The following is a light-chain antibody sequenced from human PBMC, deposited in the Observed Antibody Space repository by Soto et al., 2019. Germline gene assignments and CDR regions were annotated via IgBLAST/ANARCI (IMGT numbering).Light chain of an antibody. V-gene: IGLV2-14*01. CDR3: CSYTSSSTLV. Sequence: QSALTQPASVSGSPGQSITISCTGTSSDVGGYNYVSWYQQHPGKAPKLMIYDVSNRPSGVSNRFSGSKSGNTASLTISGLQAEAEADYYCCSYTSSSTLVFGGGTKLTVL. CDR2: DVS. CDR1: SSDVGGYNY. J-gene: IGLJ2*01.